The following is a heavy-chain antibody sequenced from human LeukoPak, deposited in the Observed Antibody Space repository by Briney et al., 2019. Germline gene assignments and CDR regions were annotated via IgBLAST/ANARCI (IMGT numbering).Heavy chain of an antibody. Sequence: SETLSLTCTVSGGSISSSSYYWGWIRQPPGKGLEWIGSIYFGGSTYYNPSLKSRVTISVDTSKNQFSLKLSSVTAADTAMHYCASSELGDYSGSGSQFDFWGQGTLLTVSS. V-gene: IGHV4-39*01. J-gene: IGHJ4*02. CDR1: GGSISSSSYY. CDR3: ASSELGDYSGSGSQFDF. D-gene: IGHD3-10*01. CDR2: IYFGGST.